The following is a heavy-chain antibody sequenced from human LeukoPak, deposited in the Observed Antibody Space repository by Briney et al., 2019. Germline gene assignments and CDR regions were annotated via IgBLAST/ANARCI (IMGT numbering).Heavy chain of an antibody. CDR3: TTDYKNSGITIFGVVTSYDY. Sequence: GGSLRLSCAASGFTFSSYGMSWVRQAPGKGLEWVSAISGSGGSTYYADSVKGRFAISRDNSKNTLYLQMNSLKTEDTAVYYCTTDYKNSGITIFGVVTSYDYWGQGTLVTVSS. D-gene: IGHD3-3*01. CDR1: GFTFSSYG. V-gene: IGHV3-23*01. CDR2: ISGSGGST. J-gene: IGHJ4*02.